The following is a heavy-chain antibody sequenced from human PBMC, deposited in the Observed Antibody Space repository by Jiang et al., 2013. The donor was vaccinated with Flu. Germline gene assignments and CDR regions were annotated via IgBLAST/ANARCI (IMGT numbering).Heavy chain of an antibody. Sequence: GSGLVKPSETLSLTCTVSGGSISDDYWTWIRQPPGKGLEWIGYVYYNGGTIYNPSLKSRVTISRDTAKNQISLNLISVTAADTAVYYCAREEGFAELRFDPWGQGTLVTVSS. D-gene: IGHD3-10*01. V-gene: IGHV4-59*12. CDR1: GGSISDDY. CDR2: VYYNGGT. CDR3: AREEGFAELRFDP. J-gene: IGHJ5*02.